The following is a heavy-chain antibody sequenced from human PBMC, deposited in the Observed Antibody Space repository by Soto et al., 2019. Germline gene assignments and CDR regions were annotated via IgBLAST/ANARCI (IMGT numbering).Heavy chain of an antibody. V-gene: IGHV4-39*01. CDR1: GGSISSSSYF. D-gene: IGHD3-22*01. Sequence: QLQLQESGPGLVKPSETLSLTCTVSGGSISSSSYFWGWIRQPPGKGLKWIGNVFYSGSTYSNPSLQSRVTMSVDTSKNQFSLKLSSVTAADTAMYYCVVGYYDSTGYHPFDSWGQGTLVTVSS. CDR2: VFYSGST. CDR3: VVGYYDSTGYHPFDS. J-gene: IGHJ4*02.